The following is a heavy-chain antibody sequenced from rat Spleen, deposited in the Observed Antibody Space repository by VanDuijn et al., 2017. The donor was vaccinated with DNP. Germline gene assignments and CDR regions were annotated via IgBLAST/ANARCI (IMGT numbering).Heavy chain of an antibody. V-gene: IGHV3-1*01. J-gene: IGHJ1*01. CDR3: ARGNDGYFPNWYFDF. Sequence: EVQLQESGPGLVKPSQSLSLTCSVTGYSITSNYWGWIRKFPGNQMEWIGHIRYSGSTGYNPSLKSRISITRDTSKNQFFLHLNSVTTEDTATYYCARGNDGYFPNWYFDFWGPGTMVTVSS. D-gene: IGHD1-12*03. CDR1: GYSITSNY. CDR2: IRYSGST.